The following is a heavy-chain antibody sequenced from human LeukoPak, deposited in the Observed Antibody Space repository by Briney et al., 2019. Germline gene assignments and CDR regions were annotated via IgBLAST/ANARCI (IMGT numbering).Heavy chain of an antibody. D-gene: IGHD2-15*01. V-gene: IGHV1-69-2*01. CDR2: VDPEDGET. Sequence: GASVKVSCKASGYTFTDYCMHWVQQAPGKGLEWMGRVDPEDGETIYAEKFQGRVTITADTSTDTAYMELSSLRSEDTAVYHCATGLVVGDWFDPWGQGTLVTVSS. CDR1: GYTFTDYC. J-gene: IGHJ5*02. CDR3: ATGLVVGDWFDP.